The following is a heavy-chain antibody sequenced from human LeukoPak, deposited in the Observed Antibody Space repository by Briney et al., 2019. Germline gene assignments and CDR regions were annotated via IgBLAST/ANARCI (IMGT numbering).Heavy chain of an antibody. CDR3: ARLLFQAAPGREYYYYYGMDV. V-gene: IGHV5-51*01. CDR1: GYSFTSYW. D-gene: IGHD6-6*01. CDR2: IYPGDSDT. Sequence: GESLKISCKGSGYSFTSYWIGWVRQMPGKGLEWMGIIYPGDSDTRYSPSFQGQVTISADKSISTAYLQWSSLKASDTAMYYCARLLFQAAPGREYYYYYGMDVWGQGTTVTVSS. J-gene: IGHJ6*02.